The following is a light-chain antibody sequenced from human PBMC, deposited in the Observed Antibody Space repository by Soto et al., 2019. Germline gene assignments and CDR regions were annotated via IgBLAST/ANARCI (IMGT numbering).Light chain of an antibody. J-gene: IGKJ4*01. CDR1: QSISSW. CDR3: QQSNSSPPT. V-gene: IGKV1-5*03. CDR2: KAS. Sequence: DIQMTQSPSTLSASVGDRVTITCRASQSISSWLAWYQQKQGKAPNLLIYKASNLESGVPSRFSGSGSRTEFTITISSLQPDDFETYFCQQSNSSPPTFGGGTKVDIK.